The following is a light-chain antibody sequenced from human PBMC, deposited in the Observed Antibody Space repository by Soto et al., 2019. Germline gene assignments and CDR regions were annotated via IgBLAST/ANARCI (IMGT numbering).Light chain of an antibody. CDR2: GAS. CDR3: QQYDTYSMYT. CDR1: QSLSSN. Sequence: EIVLTQSPATLSVSPGESATLSCRASQSLSSNLAWYQQKPGQAPRLLIYGASTRATGIPARFSGSESGTEFTLTISSLQSEDFALYYCQQYDTYSMYTFGQGTKLEIK. V-gene: IGKV3-15*01. J-gene: IGKJ2*01.